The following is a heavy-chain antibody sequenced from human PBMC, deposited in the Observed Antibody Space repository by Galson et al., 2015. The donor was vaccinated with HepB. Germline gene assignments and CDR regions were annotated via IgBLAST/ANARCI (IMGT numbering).Heavy chain of an antibody. CDR1: GFPFSNCA. D-gene: IGHD3-10*01. J-gene: IGHJ4*02. V-gene: IGHV3-23*01. CDR3: VNRRVDIRGV. CDR2: ITGSSDTT. Sequence: SLRLSCAASGFPFSNCAMSWVRQAPGKGLEWVSTITGSSDTTNYADSVKGRFTISRDNSKNTLYLQMNSLRAEDTAIYYCVNRRVDIRGVWDQGTLVTVSS.